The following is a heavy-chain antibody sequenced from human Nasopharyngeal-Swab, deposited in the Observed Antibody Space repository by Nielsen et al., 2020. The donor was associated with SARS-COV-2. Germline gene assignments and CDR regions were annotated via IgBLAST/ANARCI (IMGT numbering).Heavy chain of an antibody. CDR2: ISPDGSRT. J-gene: IGHJ4*02. CDR1: GFTFSSFG. CDR3: VKHQGSASDQ. V-gene: IGHV3-74*01. D-gene: IGHD2-2*01. Sequence: GGSLRLSCAASGFTFSSFGMHWVRQAPGKGLVWVSNISPDGSRTDYADSVRGRFTISRDNAKNTLYLQMNSLRVEDTAVYYCVKHQGSASDQWGQGTLVTVSS.